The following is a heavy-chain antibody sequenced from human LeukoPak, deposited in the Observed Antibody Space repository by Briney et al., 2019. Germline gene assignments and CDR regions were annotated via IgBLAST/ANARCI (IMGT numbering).Heavy chain of an antibody. Sequence: GGSLRLSCTTSVFAFSNHEMTWVRQAPGKGLEWVSHIGRSGDKTYYADSVKGRFTISRDNSKNTVYLQMNSLRVEDTAVYYCAGESRGTGGTTAFDCWGQGTLVTVSS. CDR3: AGESRGTGGTTAFDC. V-gene: IGHV3-23*01. CDR2: IGRSGDKT. J-gene: IGHJ4*02. CDR1: VFAFSNHE. D-gene: IGHD1-1*01.